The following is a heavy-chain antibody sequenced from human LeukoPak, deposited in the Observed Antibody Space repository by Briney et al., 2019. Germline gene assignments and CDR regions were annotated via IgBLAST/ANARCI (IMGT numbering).Heavy chain of an antibody. J-gene: IGHJ6*03. CDR2: INHSGST. CDR1: GGSFSGYY. D-gene: IGHD6-13*01. CDR3: ARVDSSSWYGPSSLGHYYYYMDV. Sequence: SETLSLTCAVYGGSFSGYYWSWIRQPPGKGLEWIGEINHSGSTNYNPSLKTRVTISVDTSKNQFSRKLSSVTAADTAVYYCARVDSSSWYGPSSLGHYYYYMDVWGKGTTVTVSS. V-gene: IGHV4-34*01.